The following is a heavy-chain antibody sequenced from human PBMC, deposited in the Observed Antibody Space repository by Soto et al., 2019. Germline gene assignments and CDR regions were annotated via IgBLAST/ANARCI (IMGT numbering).Heavy chain of an antibody. Sequence: ASVKVSCKASGYTFTGYYMHWLRQSPGQGLEWMGWINPNSGGTNYAQKFQGRVTMTRDTSISTAYMELSRLRSDDTAVYYCARAYFDFWSGYYRYYYYGMDVWGQGTTVTVSS. J-gene: IGHJ6*02. D-gene: IGHD3-3*01. CDR2: INPNSGGT. CDR1: GYTFTGYY. CDR3: ARAYFDFWSGYYRYYYYGMDV. V-gene: IGHV1-2*02.